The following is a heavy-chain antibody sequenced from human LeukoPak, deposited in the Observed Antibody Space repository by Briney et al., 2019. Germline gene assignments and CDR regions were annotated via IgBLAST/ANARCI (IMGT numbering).Heavy chain of an antibody. D-gene: IGHD3-10*01. CDR1: GGSISSSNW. Sequence: SGTLSLTCAVSGGSISSSNWWSWVRQPPGKGLEWIGEIYHSGSTNYNPSLKSRVTISVDKSKNQFSLKLSSVTAADTAVYYCARGQVYGSGSVPFDYWGQGTLVTVSS. V-gene: IGHV4-4*02. J-gene: IGHJ4*02. CDR3: ARGQVYGSGSVPFDY. CDR2: IYHSGST.